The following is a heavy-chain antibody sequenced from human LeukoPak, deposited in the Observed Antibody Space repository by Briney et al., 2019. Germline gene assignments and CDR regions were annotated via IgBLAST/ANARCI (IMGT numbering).Heavy chain of an antibody. D-gene: IGHD3-10*01. V-gene: IGHV4-59*01. CDR2: IYYSGST. Sequence: SETLSLTCTVSRGSIFNYYWSWIRQPPGKGLEWIGYIYYSGSTNSNPSLKSRVTISVDTSKNQFSLKLSSVTAADTAVYYCARLGGVRGVYFDYWGQGTLVTVSS. CDR1: RGSIFNYY. J-gene: IGHJ4*02. CDR3: ARLGGVRGVYFDY.